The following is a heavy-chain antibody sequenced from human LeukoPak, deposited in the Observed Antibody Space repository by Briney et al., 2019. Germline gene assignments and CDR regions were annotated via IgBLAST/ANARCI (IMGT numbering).Heavy chain of an antibody. CDR3: ARDLDDSTFGY. J-gene: IGHJ4*02. CDR1: GFTFSNYA. Sequence: GGSLRLSCAASGFTFSNYAMNWVRQAPGKGLEWVSAISGSGGSTYYADSVKGRFTISRDNSKNTLYLQMNSLRAEDTAVYYCARDLDDSTFGYWGQGTLVTVSS. CDR2: ISGSGGST. D-gene: IGHD3-22*01. V-gene: IGHV3-23*01.